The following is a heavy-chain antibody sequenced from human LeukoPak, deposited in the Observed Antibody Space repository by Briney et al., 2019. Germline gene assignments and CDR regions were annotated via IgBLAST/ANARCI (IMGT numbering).Heavy chain of an antibody. V-gene: IGHV3-21*01. Sequence: GGSLRLSCAASGFTFTSYGMTWVRQAPGKGLEWVSSISSRSSYIYYADSVKGRFTISRDNAKNSLYLQMNSLRAEDTAVYYCARDPGGTSFDYWGQGTLVTVSS. CDR1: GFTFTSYG. D-gene: IGHD3-16*01. J-gene: IGHJ4*02. CDR2: ISSRSSYI. CDR3: ARDPGGTSFDY.